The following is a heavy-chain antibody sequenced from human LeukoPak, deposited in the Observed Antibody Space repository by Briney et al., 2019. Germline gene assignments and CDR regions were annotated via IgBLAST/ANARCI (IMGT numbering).Heavy chain of an antibody. D-gene: IGHD1-26*01. J-gene: IGHJ4*02. CDR2: IKTDGSIT. V-gene: IGHV3-74*01. CDR1: GFSFSVFW. CDR3: AKGKGSSSFDY. Sequence: GGSLRLSCAASGFSFSVFWMHWVRQAPGKGPVWVSRIKTDGSITDYADSVKGRFTISRDNAKNTLYLQMNSLRAEDTAVYYCAKGKGSSSFDYWGQGTLVTVSS.